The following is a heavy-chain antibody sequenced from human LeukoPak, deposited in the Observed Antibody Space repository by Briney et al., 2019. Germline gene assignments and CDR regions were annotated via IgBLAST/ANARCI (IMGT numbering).Heavy chain of an antibody. V-gene: IGHV4-59*12. Sequence: PSETLSLTCTVSGDSISGFHWSWIRQPPGKGLEWIGYIYYSGSTNYNPSLKSRVTISVDTSKNQFSLKLSSVTAADTAVYYCARAKTGYQVDYWGQGTLVTVSS. J-gene: IGHJ4*02. CDR3: ARAKTGYQVDY. CDR1: GDSISGFH. CDR2: IYYSGST. D-gene: IGHD2-2*01.